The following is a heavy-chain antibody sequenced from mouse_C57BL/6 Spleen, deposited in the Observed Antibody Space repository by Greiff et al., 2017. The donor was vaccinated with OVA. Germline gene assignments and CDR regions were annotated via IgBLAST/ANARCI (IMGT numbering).Heavy chain of an antibody. CDR1: GYTFTSYW. V-gene: IGHV1-69*01. J-gene: IGHJ1*03. D-gene: IGHD1-1*01. Sequence: VQLQQSGAELVMPGASVKLSCKASGYTFTSYWMTWVKQRPGQGLEWIGEIDPSDSITNYNQKLKGKSTLTVDKSSSTAYIQLSSLTSEDSAVYYVARGDYSGSSYWYFDDWGKGTTVTVSS. CDR3: ARGDYSGSSYWYFDD. CDR2: IDPSDSIT.